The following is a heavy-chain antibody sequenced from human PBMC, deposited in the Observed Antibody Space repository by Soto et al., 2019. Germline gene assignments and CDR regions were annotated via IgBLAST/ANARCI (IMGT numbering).Heavy chain of an antibody. J-gene: IGHJ5*02. D-gene: IGHD3-10*01. CDR1: GYTFTSYG. CDR3: ARVFTMVRGVMVYNWFDP. Sequence: ASVKVSCKASGYTFTSYGISWVRQAPGQGLEWMGWISAYNGNTNYAQKLQGRVTMTTDTSTSTAYMELRSLRSDDTAVYYCARVFTMVRGVMVYNWFDPWGQGTLVTVSS. CDR2: ISAYNGNT. V-gene: IGHV1-18*01.